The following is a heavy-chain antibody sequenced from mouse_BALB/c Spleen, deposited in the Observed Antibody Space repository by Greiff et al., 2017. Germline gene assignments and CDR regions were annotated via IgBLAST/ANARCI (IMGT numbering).Heavy chain of an antibody. J-gene: IGHJ2*01. D-gene: IGHD3-2*01. Sequence: QVQLQQPGAELVKPGTSVKLSCKASGYNFTSYWINWVKLRPGQGLEWIGDIYPGSGSTNYNEKFKSKATLTVDTSSSTAYMQLSSLASEDSALYYCARGRQLGLHYFDYWGQGTTLTVSS. V-gene: IGHV1-55*01. CDR2: IYPGSGST. CDR1: GYNFTSYW. CDR3: ARGRQLGLHYFDY.